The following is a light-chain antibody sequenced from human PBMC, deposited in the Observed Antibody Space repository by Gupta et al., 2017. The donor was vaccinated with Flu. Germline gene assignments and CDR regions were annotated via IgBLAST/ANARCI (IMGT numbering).Light chain of an antibody. Sequence: DIQMTQSPSSLSASVGDRVTITCTASQDISNYLNWYQQKPGKAPKLLIYDASNWETGVPSRFSGSGSGTDFTFTISSLQPEDIAIYYCQQCDNRPPTFGHGTKVDIK. CDR1: QDISNY. V-gene: IGKV1-33*01. CDR2: DAS. CDR3: QQCDNRPPT. J-gene: IGKJ3*01.